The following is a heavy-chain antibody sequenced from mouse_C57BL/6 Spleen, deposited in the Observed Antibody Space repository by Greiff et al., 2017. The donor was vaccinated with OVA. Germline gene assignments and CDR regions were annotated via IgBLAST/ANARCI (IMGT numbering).Heavy chain of an antibody. J-gene: IGHJ1*03. D-gene: IGHD1-1*01. CDR2: INPNNGGT. V-gene: IGHV1-22*01. CDR1: GYTFTDYN. Sequence: EVQLQESGPELVKPGASVKMSCKASGYTFTDYNMHWVKQSHGKSLEWIGYINPNNGGTSYNQKFKGKATLTVNKSSSTAYMELRSLTSEDSAVYYGAGYGSSYGYFDVWGTGTTVTVSS. CDR3: AGYGSSYGYFDV.